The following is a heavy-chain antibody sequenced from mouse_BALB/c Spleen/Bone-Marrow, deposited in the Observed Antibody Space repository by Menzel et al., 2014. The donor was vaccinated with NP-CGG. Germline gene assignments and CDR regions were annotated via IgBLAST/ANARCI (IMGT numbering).Heavy chain of an antibody. CDR1: GYTFTSYY. V-gene: IGHV1S81*02. Sequence: SGAELVKPGASEKLSCKASGYTFTSYYMYWVKQRPGQGLEWIGEINPSNGGTNFNEKFKSKATLTVDKSSSTAYMQLSSLTSEDSAVYYCTREGDSPFAYWGQGTLVTVSA. D-gene: IGHD2-13*01. CDR2: INPSNGGT. J-gene: IGHJ3*01. CDR3: TREGDSPFAY.